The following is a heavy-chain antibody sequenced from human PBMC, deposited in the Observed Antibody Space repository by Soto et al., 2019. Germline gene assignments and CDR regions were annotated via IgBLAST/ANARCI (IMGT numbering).Heavy chain of an antibody. Sequence: SETLSLTCTVSGGSISSYYWSWIRQPPGKGLEWIGYIYYSGSTNYNPSLKSRVTISVDTSKNQFSLKLSSVTAADTAVYYCARQSDSSSCFDYWGQGTLVTVSS. V-gene: IGHV4-59*08. J-gene: IGHJ4*02. D-gene: IGHD6-13*01. CDR1: GGSISSYY. CDR3: ARQSDSSSCFDY. CDR2: IYYSGST.